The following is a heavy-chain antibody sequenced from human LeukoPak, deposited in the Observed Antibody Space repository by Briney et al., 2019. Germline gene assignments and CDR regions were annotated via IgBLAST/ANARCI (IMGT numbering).Heavy chain of an antibody. CDR2: INPNSGGA. V-gene: IGHV1-2*02. CDR3: ASGDLITMVRGGITDY. CDR1: GYTFTGYC. J-gene: IGHJ4*02. Sequence: ASVKVSCKASGYTFTGYCMHWVRQAPGRRLEWMVWINPNSGGANYAQTFQGRVTMTRDTSISTAYMELSRLRSDDTAVYYCASGDLITMVRGGITDYWGQGTLVTVSS. D-gene: IGHD3-10*01.